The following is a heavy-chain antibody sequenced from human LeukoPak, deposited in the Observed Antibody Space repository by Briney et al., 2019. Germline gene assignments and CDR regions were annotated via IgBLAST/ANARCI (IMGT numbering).Heavy chain of an antibody. CDR3: ARVYHSTSGRAIDY. CDR2: IKQDGSEK. J-gene: IGHJ4*02. D-gene: IGHD6-6*01. V-gene: IGHV3-7*01. Sequence: GGSLRLSCAASGFTFSNYWMTWVRQAPGKGLEWVANIKQDGSEKYYVDPVKGRFTISRDNAKNALYLQMNSLRVEDTAVYYCARVYHSTSGRAIDYWGQGTLVTVSS. CDR1: GFTFSNYW.